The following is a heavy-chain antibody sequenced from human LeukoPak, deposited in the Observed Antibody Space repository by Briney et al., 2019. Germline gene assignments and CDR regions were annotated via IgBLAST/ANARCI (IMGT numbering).Heavy chain of an antibody. J-gene: IGHJ4*02. CDR2: ISAYNGNT. CDR1: GYTFTSYG. D-gene: IGHD3-3*01. CDR3: ARGGRRPGFTIFGVVIDPFDY. V-gene: IGHV1-18*01. Sequence: ASVKVSCKASGYTFTSYGISWVRQAPGQGLEWMVWISAYNGNTNYAQKLQGRVTMTTDISTSTAYMELRSLRSDDTAVYYCARGGRRPGFTIFGVVIDPFDYWGQGTLVTVSS.